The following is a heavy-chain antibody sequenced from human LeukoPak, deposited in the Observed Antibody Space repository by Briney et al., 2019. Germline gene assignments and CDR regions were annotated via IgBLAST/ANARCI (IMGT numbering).Heavy chain of an antibody. CDR3: ARAPRFTSPLSKSFDY. CDR1: GYTFTSYY. CDR2: INPSGGST. D-gene: IGHD2-2*01. Sequence: ASVKVSCKASGYTFTSYYMHWVRHAPGQGLEWMGIINPSGGSTSYAQKFQGRVTMTRDTSTSTVYMELSSLRSEDTAVYYCARAPRFTSPLSKSFDYWGQGTLVTVSS. V-gene: IGHV1-46*01. J-gene: IGHJ4*02.